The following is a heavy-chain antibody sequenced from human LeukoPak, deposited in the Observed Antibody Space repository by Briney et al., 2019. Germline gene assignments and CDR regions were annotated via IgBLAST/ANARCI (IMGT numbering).Heavy chain of an antibody. V-gene: IGHV3-21*01. CDR1: GFTFSSYS. CDR3: ARGLVTESDAFDI. CDR2: ISSSSSYI. J-gene: IGHJ3*02. D-gene: IGHD3-9*01. Sequence: PGGSLRLSCAASGFTFSSYSMNWVRQAPGKGLEWVSSISSSSSYIYYADSVKGRFTISRDNAKNSLYLQMNSLRAEDTAVYYCARGLVTESDAFDIWGQGTMVTVSS.